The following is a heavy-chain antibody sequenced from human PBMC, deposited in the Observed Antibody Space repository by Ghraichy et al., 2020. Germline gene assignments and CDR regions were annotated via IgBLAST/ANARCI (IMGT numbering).Heavy chain of an antibody. CDR2: INGDGSTT. CDR3: ASGGSIYCSGVDCYWGDH. D-gene: IGHD2-15*01. CDR1: GFSFSTHW. Sequence: GGSLRLSCAASGFSFSTHWMHWVRQAPGKGLVWVSHINGDGSTTTYADSVQGRFTVSRDNAKNTVYLQMNSLSAEDTAVYYRASGGSIYCSGVDCYWGDHWGQGTLVTVSS. J-gene: IGHJ4*02. V-gene: IGHV3-74*01.